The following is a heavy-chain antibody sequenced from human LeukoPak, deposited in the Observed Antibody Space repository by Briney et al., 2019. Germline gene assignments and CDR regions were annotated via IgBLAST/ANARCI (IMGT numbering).Heavy chain of an antibody. J-gene: IGHJ4*02. CDR3: ARDLGGNYYDSSGYWN. Sequence: SETLSLTCTVSGGSISSYYWSWIRQPPGKGLEWIGYIYYSGSTNYNPSLKSRVTISVDTSKNQFSLKLSSVTAADTAVYYCARDLGGNYYDSSGYWNWGQGTLVTVSS. D-gene: IGHD3-22*01. CDR1: GGSISSYY. CDR2: IYYSGST. V-gene: IGHV4-59*12.